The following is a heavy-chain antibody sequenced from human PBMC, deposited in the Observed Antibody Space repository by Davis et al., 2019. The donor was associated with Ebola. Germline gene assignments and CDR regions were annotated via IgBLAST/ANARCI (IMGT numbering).Heavy chain of an antibody. J-gene: IGHJ5*02. CDR2: IYYSGST. V-gene: IGHV4-59*01. D-gene: IGHD3-9*01. CDR3: ARDNHYYDILTGYYKGGYNWFDP. CDR1: GGTISSYY. Sequence: SEPLSLTCTVSGGTISSYYWSWLRQPPGKGLEWLGYIYYSGSTNYNPSLTSRVTISVDTSKNQFSLKLSSVTAADTAVYYCARDNHYYDILTGYYKGGYNWFDPWGQGTLVTVSS.